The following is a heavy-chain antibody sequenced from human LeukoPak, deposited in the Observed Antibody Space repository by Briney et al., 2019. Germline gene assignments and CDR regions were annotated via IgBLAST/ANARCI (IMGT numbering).Heavy chain of an antibody. CDR1: GFTFSSYG. CDR3: ANPQSRGYDYLDY. D-gene: IGHD5-12*01. CDR2: ISIDGTEK. Sequence: GGSLRLSCEASGFTFSSYGMHWVRQAPGKGLEWVAVISIDGTEKYYADSVKGRFTISRDNSKNTLYLQMNSLRGDDTAVYYCANPQSRGYDYLDYWGQGTLVTVSS. J-gene: IGHJ4*02. V-gene: IGHV3-30*18.